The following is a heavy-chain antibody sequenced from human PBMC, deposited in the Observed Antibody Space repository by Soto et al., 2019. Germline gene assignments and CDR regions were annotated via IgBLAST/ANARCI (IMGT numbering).Heavy chain of an antibody. CDR2: IFTNDDK. V-gene: IGHV2-26*01. J-gene: IGHJ4*01. D-gene: IGHD3-9*01. CDR1: GFSLSNARMG. Sequence: QVTLKESGPALVKPTETLTLTCTVSGFSLSNARMGVSWIRQPPGKALEWLAHIFTNDDKSYATSLKTRLTIANDTSKSQVVLTMTHLDPVDTATYYCARVKYDVLTGYSIGYFDHWGHLALVTGSS. CDR3: ARVKYDVLTGYSIGYFDH.